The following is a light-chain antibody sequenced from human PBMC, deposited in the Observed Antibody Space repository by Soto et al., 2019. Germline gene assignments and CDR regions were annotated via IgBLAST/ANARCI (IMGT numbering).Light chain of an antibody. CDR2: GTS. CDR3: HQYGSPPFT. J-gene: IGKJ3*01. Sequence: EIVLTQSPGTLSQSPGERGTLSCRASRSLSSTYLAWYQQKPGQAPRLLIYGTSNRATGIPDRFSGSESGTDFTLTISRLEPEDFAVYYCHQYGSPPFTFGPGTKVDIK. CDR1: RSLSSTY. V-gene: IGKV3-20*01.